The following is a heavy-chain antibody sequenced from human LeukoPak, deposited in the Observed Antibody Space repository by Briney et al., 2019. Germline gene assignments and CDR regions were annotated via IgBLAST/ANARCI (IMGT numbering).Heavy chain of an antibody. J-gene: IGHJ4*02. D-gene: IGHD6-13*01. CDR3: ARAVSWGHFDY. CDR1: KFTFSTYW. CDR2: IKADGSEK. V-gene: IGHV3-7*03. Sequence: GGSLRLSCVASKFTFSTYWMTWVRQAPGEGLEWVASIKADGSEKKYVASVEGRFTISRDNAKNSVYLEMNRLRAEDMAVYYCARAVSWGHFDYWGQGTQVTVSS.